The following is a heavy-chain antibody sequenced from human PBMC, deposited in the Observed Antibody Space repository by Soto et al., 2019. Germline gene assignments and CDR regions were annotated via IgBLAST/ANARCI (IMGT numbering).Heavy chain of an antibody. CDR2: ISGSGGST. J-gene: IGHJ6*02. V-gene: IGHV3-23*01. CDR1: GFTFSTYW. Sequence: GGSLRLSCAASGFTFSTYWMHWVRQAQGKGLVWVSRISGSGGSTYYADSVKGRFTISRDNSKNTLYLQMNSLRAEDTAVYYCAKARGGYDFWSGYYDWYYYGMDVWGQGTTVTVSS. D-gene: IGHD3-3*01. CDR3: AKARGGYDFWSGYYDWYYYGMDV.